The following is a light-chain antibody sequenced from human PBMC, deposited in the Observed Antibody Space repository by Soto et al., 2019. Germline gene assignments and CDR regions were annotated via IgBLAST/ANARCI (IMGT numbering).Light chain of an antibody. CDR2: GAS. V-gene: IGKV3-15*01. CDR3: EQYNHWWA. J-gene: IGKJ1*01. CDR1: ENIYTN. Sequence: SLSVATLSVSPGERATLSFRASENIYTNLAWYQQKPGQAPRLLFYGASTRATGLPARFSGTGSGTEFTLTINSLQAEDSGVYFCEQYNHWWAFGQGTNVAI.